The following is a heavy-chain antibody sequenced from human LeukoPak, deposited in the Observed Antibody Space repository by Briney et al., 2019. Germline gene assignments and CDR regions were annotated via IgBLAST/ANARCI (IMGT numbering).Heavy chain of an antibody. Sequence: PGGSLRLSCAASGFTFSSYSMNWVRQAPGKGLEWVSYISSSGSTIYYADSVKGRFTISRDNAKNSLYLQMNSLRAEDTAVYYCARDRRRLVVVVAATTYNWFDPWGQGTLVTVSS. J-gene: IGHJ5*02. V-gene: IGHV3-48*04. CDR3: ARDRRRLVVVVAATTYNWFDP. CDR2: ISSSGSTI. CDR1: GFTFSSYS. D-gene: IGHD2-15*01.